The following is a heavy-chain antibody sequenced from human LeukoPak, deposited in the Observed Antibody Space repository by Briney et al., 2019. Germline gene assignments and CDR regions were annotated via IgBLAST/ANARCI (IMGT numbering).Heavy chain of an antibody. CDR3: ARLPVYDFWSGPAHMDV. Sequence: SETLSLTCTVSGGSISSYYWSWIRQPPGKGLEWIGYIYYSGSTNYNPSLKSRVTISVDTSKNQFSLKLSSVTAADTAVYYCARLPVYDFWSGPAHMDVWGKGTTVTVSS. CDR1: GGSISSYY. J-gene: IGHJ6*03. D-gene: IGHD3-3*01. CDR2: IYYSGST. V-gene: IGHV4-59*08.